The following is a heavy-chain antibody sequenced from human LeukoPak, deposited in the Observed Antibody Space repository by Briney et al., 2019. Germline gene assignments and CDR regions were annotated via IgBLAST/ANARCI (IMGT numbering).Heavy chain of an antibody. CDR3: ARGPKIVVVPAAILSNYYYYYMDA. CDR2: IIPIFGTA. Sequence: SVKVSCKASGYTFTSYGISWVRQAPGQGLEWMGGIIPIFGTANYAQKFQGRVTITADESTSTAYMELSSLRSEDTAVYYCARGPKIVVVPAAILSNYYYYYMDAWGKGTTVTVSS. J-gene: IGHJ6*03. CDR1: GYTFTSYG. D-gene: IGHD2-2*02. V-gene: IGHV1-69*13.